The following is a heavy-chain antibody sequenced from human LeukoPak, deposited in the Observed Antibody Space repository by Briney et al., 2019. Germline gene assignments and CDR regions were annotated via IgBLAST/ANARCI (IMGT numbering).Heavy chain of an antibody. CDR3: ARAQEAAAGLNWFDP. Sequence: SQTLSLTCAISGDSVSSNSAAWNWVRQSPSRGLEWLGRTYYRSKWYNDYAVSVKSRITINPDTSKNQFSLQLNSVTPEDTAVYYCARAQEAAAGLNWFDPWGQGTLVTVSS. CDR1: GDSVSSNSAA. D-gene: IGHD6-13*01. CDR2: TYYRSKWYN. V-gene: IGHV6-1*01. J-gene: IGHJ5*02.